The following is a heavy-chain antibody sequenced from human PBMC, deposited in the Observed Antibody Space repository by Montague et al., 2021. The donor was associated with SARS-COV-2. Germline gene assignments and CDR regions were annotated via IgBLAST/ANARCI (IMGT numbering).Heavy chain of an antibody. CDR3: ARAQVLSGYYSPAYYFNY. V-gene: IGHV4-39*07. CDR1: GGSISSSSYY. Sequence: ETLSLTCTVSGGSISSSSYYWGWIRQPPGKGLEWIGSIDYSGSTYYNPSLKSRVTISVDTSKNQFSLKLSSVTAADTAVYYCARAQVLSGYYSPAYYFNYWGQGTLVTVSS. CDR2: IDYSGST. J-gene: IGHJ4*02. D-gene: IGHD3-9*01.